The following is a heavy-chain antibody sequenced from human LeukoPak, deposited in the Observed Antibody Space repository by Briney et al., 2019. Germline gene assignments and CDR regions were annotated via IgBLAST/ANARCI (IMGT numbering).Heavy chain of an antibody. Sequence: GGSLRLSCAAAGSTFTSYAISWVRQAPGKGLGCVSSISGSGGSTCYADSVKGQFTISRDNSKNTLYLQMNSLRAEDTAVYYCAKDFPNPSTSRHFQYWGQGTLVTVSS. V-gene: IGHV3-23*01. D-gene: IGHD2/OR15-2a*01. CDR2: ISGSGGST. CDR3: AKDFPNPSTSRHFQY. CDR1: GSTFTSYA. J-gene: IGHJ1*01.